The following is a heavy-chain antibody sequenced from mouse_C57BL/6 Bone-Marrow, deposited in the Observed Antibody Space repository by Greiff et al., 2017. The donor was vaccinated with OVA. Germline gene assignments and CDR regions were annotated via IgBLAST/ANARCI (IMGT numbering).Heavy chain of an antibody. V-gene: IGHV1-22*01. D-gene: IGHD1-1*01. Sequence: EVQLQQSGPELVKPGASVKMSCKASGYTFTDYNMHWVKQSHGKSLEWIGYINPNNGGTSYNQKFKGKATLTVNKSSSTAYMELRSLTSEDSAVYYGARGIITTVVAGDYWGQGTTLTVSS. J-gene: IGHJ2*01. CDR2: INPNNGGT. CDR3: ARGIITTVVAGDY. CDR1: GYTFTDYN.